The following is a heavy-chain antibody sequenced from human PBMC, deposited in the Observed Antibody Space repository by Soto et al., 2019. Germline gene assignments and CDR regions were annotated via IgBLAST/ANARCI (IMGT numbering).Heavy chain of an antibody. J-gene: IGHJ4*02. CDR1: GFTFSTYD. V-gene: IGHV3-64D*06. D-gene: IGHD2-21*01. CDR3: VRLTDS. Sequence: PGGSLRLSCSASGFTFSTYDVHWVRQAPGKGLDFVADISPNGLATYYADSVKGRSTISRDNSKNTLYLQMGSLRPDDTAVYYCVRLTDSWGQGTLVTVSS. CDR2: ISPNGLAT.